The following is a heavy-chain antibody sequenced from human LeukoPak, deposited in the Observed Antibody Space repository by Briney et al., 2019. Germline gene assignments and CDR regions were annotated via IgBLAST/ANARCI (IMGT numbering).Heavy chain of an antibody. CDR1: GGSFSGYY. Sequence: SETLSLTCAVYGGSFSGYYWSWIRQPPGKGLEWIGEINHSGSTNYNPSLKSRVTISVDTSKDQFSLKLSSVTAADTAVYYCARGGRTQQPGYFNYWGQGTLVTVSS. D-gene: IGHD6-13*01. CDR3: ARGGRTQQPGYFNY. CDR2: INHSGST. J-gene: IGHJ4*02. V-gene: IGHV4-34*01.